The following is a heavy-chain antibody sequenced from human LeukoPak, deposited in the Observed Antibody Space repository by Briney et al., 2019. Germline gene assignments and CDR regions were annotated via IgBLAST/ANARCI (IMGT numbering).Heavy chain of an antibody. J-gene: IGHJ4*02. CDR2: ISTYNGNT. CDR1: GYTFTSYG. D-gene: IGHD5-12*01. CDR3: ATFSYGGSEEDFDY. V-gene: IGHV1-18*01. Sequence: GASVKVSCKASGYTFTSYGISWVRQAPGQGLEWMGWISTYNGNTNSAQKFRGRVTMTTDTSTSTAYMDLRSLRSDDTAVYYCATFSYGGSEEDFDYWGQGTLVTVSS.